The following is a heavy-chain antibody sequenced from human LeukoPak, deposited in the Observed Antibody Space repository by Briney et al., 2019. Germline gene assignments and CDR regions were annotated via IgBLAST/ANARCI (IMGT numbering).Heavy chain of an antibody. V-gene: IGHV4-59*11. Sequence: PSETLSLTCTVSAGSMRSHYWSWIRQPPGKGLEWMGFTYYSGTTRYKPSLQSRVTISADTSKNQFSLKLTSVTAADTAVYYCARLLDNDSSGDPDTFDMWGQGTMVTVSS. CDR3: ARLLDNDSSGDPDTFDM. D-gene: IGHD3-22*01. CDR2: TYYSGTT. CDR1: AGSMRSHY. J-gene: IGHJ3*02.